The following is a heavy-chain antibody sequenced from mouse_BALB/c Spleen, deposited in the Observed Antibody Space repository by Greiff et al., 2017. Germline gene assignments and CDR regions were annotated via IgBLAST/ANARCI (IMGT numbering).Heavy chain of an antibody. V-gene: IGHV5-4*02. J-gene: IGHJ4*01. CDR2: ISDGGSYT. CDR3: ARDGGSTMITTSAMDY. CDR1: GFTFSDYY. Sequence: EVQVVESGGGLVKPGGSLKLSCAASGFTFSDYYMHWVRQTPEKRLEWVATISDGGSYTYYPDSVKGRFTISRDNAKNNLYLQMSSLKSEDTAMYYCARDGGSTMITTSAMDYWGQGTSVTVSS. D-gene: IGHD2-4*01.